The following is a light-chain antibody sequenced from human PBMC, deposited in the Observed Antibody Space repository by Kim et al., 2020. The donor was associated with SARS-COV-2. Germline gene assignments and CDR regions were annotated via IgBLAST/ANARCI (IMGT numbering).Light chain of an antibody. Sequence: EIVLTQSPATLSLSPGERATLSFRASQSISTYLAWYRQKPGQAPRLLIYDASKRATGIPARFSGSGSGTDFTLTISSLEPEDFAVYYCQQRSNWPRTFGQGTKLEI. CDR3: QQRSNWPRT. CDR2: DAS. V-gene: IGKV3-11*01. CDR1: QSISTY. J-gene: IGKJ2*01.